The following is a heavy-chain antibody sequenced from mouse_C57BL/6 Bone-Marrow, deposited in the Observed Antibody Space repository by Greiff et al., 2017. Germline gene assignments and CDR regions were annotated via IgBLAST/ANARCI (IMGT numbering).Heavy chain of an antibody. J-gene: IGHJ1*03. CDR1: GYSFTDYN. D-gene: IGHD2-4*01. CDR2: IYPNYGTT. CDR3: ARWDYHWYCDV. Sequence: VQLKQSGPELVKPGASVKISCKASGYSFTDYNMDWVKQSTGNSLEWIGVIYPNYGTTSYNQKFKGKATLTVDQSSSTAYMHLSSLTSEDSAVYYCARWDYHWYCDVWGKGTTVTVSS. V-gene: IGHV1-39*01.